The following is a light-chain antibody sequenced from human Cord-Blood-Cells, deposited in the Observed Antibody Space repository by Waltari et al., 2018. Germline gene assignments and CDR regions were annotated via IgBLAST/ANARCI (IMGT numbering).Light chain of an antibody. CDR3: SSYTSSSTLYV. J-gene: IGLJ1*01. CDR2: DVS. CDR1: SSDVGGYNY. Sequence: QSALTQPASVSGSPGQSITISCTGTSSDVGGYNYAPCYQQHPGKAPKPMIYDVSNRPSGVSNRFSGSKSGNTASLTISGLQAEDEADYYCSSYTSSSTLYVFGTGTKVTVL. V-gene: IGLV2-14*01.